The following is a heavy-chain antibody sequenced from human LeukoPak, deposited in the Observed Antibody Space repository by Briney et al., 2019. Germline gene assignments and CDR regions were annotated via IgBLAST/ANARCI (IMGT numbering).Heavy chain of an antibody. CDR1: VYTFTDYY. CDR2: INPNSGGT. Sequence: GASVKVSCKASVYTFTDYYMHWVRQAPGQGLEWMGWINPNSGGTNYAQKFQGRVTMARDTSITTAYMELSRLRSDDTAVYYCARENDYYEYWGQGTLVTVSS. CDR3: ARENDYYEY. J-gene: IGHJ4*02. V-gene: IGHV1-2*02.